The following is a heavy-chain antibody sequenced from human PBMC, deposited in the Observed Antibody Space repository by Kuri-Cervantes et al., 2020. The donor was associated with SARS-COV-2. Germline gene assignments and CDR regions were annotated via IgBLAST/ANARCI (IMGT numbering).Heavy chain of an antibody. V-gene: IGHV3-53*01. J-gene: IGHJ4*02. CDR3: ARIRGSGWYSDY. CDR1: GFSVSSNY. Sequence: GESLKISCAASGFSVSSNYMSWVRQGPGKGLEWVSVLYSSGSTFYADSVKGRFIISRDNSKNTLYLQMNSLRAEDTAVYYCARIRGSGWYSDYWGQGTLVTVSS. D-gene: IGHD6-19*01. CDR2: LYSSGST.